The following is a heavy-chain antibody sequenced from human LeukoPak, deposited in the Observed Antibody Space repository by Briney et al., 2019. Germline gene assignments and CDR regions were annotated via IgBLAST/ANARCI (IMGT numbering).Heavy chain of an antibody. Sequence: GGSLRLSCAGSGFTFSPYAMSWVRQAPGKGLEWVSTISASGSSTYYADSVKGRFTICRDNSKNTLYLQLNSLRDEDTAVYYCANRGLSQGSFRYHHFDYWGQGTLVAVSS. V-gene: IGHV3-23*01. D-gene: IGHD3-16*02. CDR1: GFTFSPYA. J-gene: IGHJ4*02. CDR3: ANRGLSQGSFRYHHFDY. CDR2: ISASGSST.